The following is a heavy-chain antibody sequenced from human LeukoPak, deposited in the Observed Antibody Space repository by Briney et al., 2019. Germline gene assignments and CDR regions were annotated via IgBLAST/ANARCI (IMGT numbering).Heavy chain of an antibody. V-gene: IGHV3-66*01. CDR1: GLTVSSNY. CDR2: IYSGGST. D-gene: IGHD4-11*01. Sequence: GGSLRLSCAASGLTVSSNYMSWVRQAPGKGLEWVSIIYSGGSTYYADSVKGRFTISRDNSKNTLYLQMNSLRAEDTAVYYCARDRTGQQLISRKEYYYMDVWGKGTTVTISS. J-gene: IGHJ6*03. CDR3: ARDRTGQQLISRKEYYYMDV.